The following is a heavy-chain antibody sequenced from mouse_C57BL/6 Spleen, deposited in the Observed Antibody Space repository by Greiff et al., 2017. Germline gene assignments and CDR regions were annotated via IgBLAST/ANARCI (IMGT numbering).Heavy chain of an antibody. CDR1: GFTFSSYG. V-gene: IGHV5-6*02. CDR2: ISSGGSYT. CDR3: ARLYGYDGGNAMDY. J-gene: IGHJ4*01. D-gene: IGHD2-2*01. Sequence: EVMLVESGGDLVKPGGSLKLSCAASGFTFSSYGMSWVRQTPDKRLEWVATISSGGSYTYSPDSVKGRFTISRDNAKNTLYLQMSSLKSEDTAMYYCARLYGYDGGNAMDYWGQGTSVTVSS.